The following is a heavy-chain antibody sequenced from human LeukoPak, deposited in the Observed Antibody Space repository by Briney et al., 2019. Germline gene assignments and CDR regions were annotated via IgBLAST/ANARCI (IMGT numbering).Heavy chain of an antibody. CDR3: AKSDYYGASDY. J-gene: IGHJ4*02. V-gene: IGHV4-59*01. CDR2: TYYSGST. D-gene: IGHD3-10*01. Sequence: SETLSLTCTVSAGSISLYNTYYWSWIRQSPGKGLEWIGYTYYSGSTSYNPSLKSRVTISVDTFRNQFSLKLTSVTAADTAIYYCAKSDYYGASDYWGQGTLVTVSS. CDR1: AGSISLYNTYY.